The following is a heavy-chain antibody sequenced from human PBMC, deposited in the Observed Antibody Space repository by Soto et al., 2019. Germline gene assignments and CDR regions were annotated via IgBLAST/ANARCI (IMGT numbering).Heavy chain of an antibody. J-gene: IGHJ4*02. CDR2: ISAHNGNT. D-gene: IGHD1-1*01. V-gene: IGHV1-18*01. CDR3: ARGRYGDY. Sequence: QVHLVQSGSEVKKPGASVKVSCKGSGYGFTTYGITWVRQAPGQGLEWMEWISAHNGNTNYAQKLQGRVTVTRDTSTSTAYMELRSLRSDATAVYYWARGRYGDYWGQGALVTVSS. CDR1: GYGFTTYG.